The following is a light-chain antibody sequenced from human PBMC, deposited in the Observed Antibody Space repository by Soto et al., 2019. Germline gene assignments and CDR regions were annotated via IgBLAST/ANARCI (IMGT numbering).Light chain of an antibody. J-gene: IGLJ1*01. Sequence: QSAPAQPASVSGSPGQSITISCTGTSSDVGGYNYVSWYQQHPGKAPKLIFYDVSNRPSGVSNRFSGSKSGNTASLTISGLQAEDEADYYSTSYTSSRTYIFGTGTKVTDL. CDR3: TSYTSSRTYI. CDR2: DVS. V-gene: IGLV2-14*03. CDR1: SSDVGGYNY.